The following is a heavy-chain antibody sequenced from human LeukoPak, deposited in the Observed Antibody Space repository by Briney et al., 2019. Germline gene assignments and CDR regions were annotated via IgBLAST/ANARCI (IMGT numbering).Heavy chain of an antibody. Sequence: GSPRLSCAASGFTVSSNYMSWVGQAPGKGLEWVSVIYSGGATNYADSVKGGFTISRDNSKNTLYLQMNSLRDEDTAMYYCAREGYEYLGYPFDYWGEGPLASVSS. J-gene: IGHJ4*01. CDR2: IYSGGAT. CDR1: GFTVSSNY. CDR3: AREGYEYLGYPFDY. V-gene: IGHV3-53*01. D-gene: IGHD5-18*01.